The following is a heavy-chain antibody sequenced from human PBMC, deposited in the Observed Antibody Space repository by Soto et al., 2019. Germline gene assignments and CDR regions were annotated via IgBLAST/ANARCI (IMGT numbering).Heavy chain of an antibody. CDR2: INDRGSI. V-gene: IGHV4-34*01. J-gene: IGHJ2*01. CDR3: ARESHDLLTGPPWVWYFDL. D-gene: IGHD3-9*01. Sequence: QVQLQQWGAGPLRPLETLSLTCGVSGGSFSGYYWAWIRQSPGKGLEWIGEINDRGSINYNPSVKSRVSLSVDTSKNPYSLNLMSVTAADTAVSSCARESHDLLTGPPWVWYFDLWGRGTLVTVSS. CDR1: GGSFSGYY.